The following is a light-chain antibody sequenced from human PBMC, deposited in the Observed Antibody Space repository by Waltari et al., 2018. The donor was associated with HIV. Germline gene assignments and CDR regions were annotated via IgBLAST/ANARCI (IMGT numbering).Light chain of an antibody. CDR3: GTWDTSLDAGV. J-gene: IGLJ3*02. V-gene: IGLV1-51*01. CDR2: DNN. Sequence: SVLTQPHSVSAAPGQKVTISCSGRSSNPGHNYVSWFQQLPGAAPRFLIYDNNQRPSGVPDRFSGSRSGTSATLCVSGLQPGDEADYYCGTWDTSLDAGVFGGGTKLTVL. CDR1: SSNPGHNY.